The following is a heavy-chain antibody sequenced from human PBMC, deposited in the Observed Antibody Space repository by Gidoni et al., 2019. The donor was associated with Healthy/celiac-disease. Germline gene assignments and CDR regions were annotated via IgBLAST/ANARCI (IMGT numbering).Heavy chain of an antibody. D-gene: IGHD3-22*01. J-gene: IGHJ4*02. CDR2: ISISSSYI. V-gene: IGHV3-21*01. CDR1: GFTLSSYS. CDR3: ARDPYYDSSGYYFGWDY. Sequence: EVQLVESGGGLVKPGGSLRLACEASGFTLSSYSMNWVRQAPGKGLELVSSISISSSYIYYADSVKGRFTISRDNAKNSLYLQMNSLRAEDTAVYYCARDPYYDSSGYYFGWDYWGQGTLVTVSS.